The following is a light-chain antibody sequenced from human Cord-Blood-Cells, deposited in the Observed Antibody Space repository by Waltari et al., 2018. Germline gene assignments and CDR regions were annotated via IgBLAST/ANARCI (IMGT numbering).Light chain of an antibody. CDR3: QASDSSAVV. J-gene: IGLJ2*01. CDR2: QDS. CDR1: NMGVTS. Sequence: YELTKPPSVSLSPGQTASITCAGPNMGVTSACRYPQKPSQSPVLVKYQDSKRPTGLPERASSSDTGNTATLTSSGTRAVFDADYCCQASDSSAVVFCGESRLTVL. V-gene: IGLV3-1*01.